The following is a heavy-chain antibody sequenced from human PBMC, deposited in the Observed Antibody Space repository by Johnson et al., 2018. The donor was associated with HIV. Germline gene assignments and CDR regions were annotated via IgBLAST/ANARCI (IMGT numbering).Heavy chain of an antibody. CDR2: IYSGGST. J-gene: IGHJ3*02. CDR1: GFTVSSNY. V-gene: IGHV3-53*01. D-gene: IGHD7-27*01. CDR3: ARAPGEAFDI. Sequence: VQLVESGGGLIQPGGSLRLSCAASGFTVSSNYMSCVRQAPGKGLEWVSVIYSGGSTYYADSVKGRFTISRDNAKNSLYLQMNSLRAEHTALYYCARAPGEAFDIWGQGTMVTVSS.